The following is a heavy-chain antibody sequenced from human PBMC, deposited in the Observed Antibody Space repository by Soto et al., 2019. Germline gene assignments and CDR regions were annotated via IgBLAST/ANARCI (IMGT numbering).Heavy chain of an antibody. CDR1: GGSISPINW. D-gene: IGHD2-15*01. Sequence: QVHLQESGPGLVKPSGTLSLTCGVSGGSISPINWWSWVRQTPGKGLEWIGEIYHTGTTDYNPSLKSRVTISIDKSKNQFFLNLTSVTAADTALYYCARSQNIHSQTWFDPWGQGTWVTVSS. CDR3: ARSQNIHSQTWFDP. J-gene: IGHJ5*02. CDR2: IYHTGTT. V-gene: IGHV4-4*02.